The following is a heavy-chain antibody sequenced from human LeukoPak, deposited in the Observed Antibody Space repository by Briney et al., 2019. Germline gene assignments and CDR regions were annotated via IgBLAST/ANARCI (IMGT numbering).Heavy chain of an antibody. CDR1: GFTFGAYW. Sequence: GGSLRLSCAASGFTFGAYWMSWFRQAPGKGPEWVASIKDDGSAQFYVDSLEGRFKISRDNAKNTLYLQMDTMRVEDTAVYYCARHIVGEQNFDYWSQGTLVTVSS. CDR2: IKDDGSAQ. D-gene: IGHD3-16*02. CDR3: ARHIVGEQNFDY. V-gene: IGHV3-7*01. J-gene: IGHJ4*02.